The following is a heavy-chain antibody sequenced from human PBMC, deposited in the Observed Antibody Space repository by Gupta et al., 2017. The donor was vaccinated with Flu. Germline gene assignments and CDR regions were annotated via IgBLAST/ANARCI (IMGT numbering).Heavy chain of an antibody. CDR2: INHGRGT. V-gene: IGHV4-34*01. J-gene: IGHJ4*02. D-gene: IGHD2-15*01. Sequence: GGSFGDYYWTWIRQPPGKGLEGIGEINHGRGTNYNPSLKSRVTSSRDTSKNQFSLRLSSVTAADTAVYFCSRNTDSQDWGQGTMVTVSS. CDR3: SRNTDSQD. CDR1: GGSFGDYY.